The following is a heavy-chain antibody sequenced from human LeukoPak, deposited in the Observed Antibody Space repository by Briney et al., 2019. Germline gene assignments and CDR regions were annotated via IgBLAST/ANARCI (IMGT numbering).Heavy chain of an antibody. CDR3: AKDIWFGEIRGPLDY. Sequence: PGGSLRLSCAASGFTFDDYAMHWVRQAPGKGLEWVSGISWNSGSIGYADSVKGRFTISRDNAKNSLYLQMNSLRAEDTALYYCAKDIWFGEIRGPLDYWGQGTLVTVSS. V-gene: IGHV3-9*01. CDR1: GFTFDDYA. J-gene: IGHJ4*02. D-gene: IGHD3-10*01. CDR2: ISWNSGSI.